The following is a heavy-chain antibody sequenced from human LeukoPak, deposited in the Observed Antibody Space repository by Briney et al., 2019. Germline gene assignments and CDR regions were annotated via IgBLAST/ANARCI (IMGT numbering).Heavy chain of an antibody. Sequence: GGSLRLSCAASGFTFSSYWMHWVRQTPGRGQVWVSRMDIDGSSTSYADSVKGRFTISRDNAKNTLYLQMNGLRVEDTAVYYCARVGPYGSGSDHVDYWGQASKVAVSS. J-gene: IGHJ4*02. D-gene: IGHD3-10*01. V-gene: IGHV3-74*01. CDR1: GFTFSSYW. CDR3: ARVGPYGSGSDHVDY. CDR2: MDIDGSST.